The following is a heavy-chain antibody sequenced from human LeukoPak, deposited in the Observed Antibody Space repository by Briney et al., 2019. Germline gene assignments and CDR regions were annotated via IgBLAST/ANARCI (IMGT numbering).Heavy chain of an antibody. D-gene: IGHD3-22*01. CDR1: GFTFSSYG. CDR3: AKGGKGITYDSSGYYYFDY. J-gene: IGHJ4*02. Sequence: GGSLRLSCAASGFTFSSYGMSWVRQAPGKGLEWVSGISGSGDSTYYADSVEGRFTISRDNSKNTLYLQMNSLRAEDTAVYYCAKGGKGITYDSSGYYYFDYWGQGTLVTVSS. V-gene: IGHV3-23*01. CDR2: ISGSGDST.